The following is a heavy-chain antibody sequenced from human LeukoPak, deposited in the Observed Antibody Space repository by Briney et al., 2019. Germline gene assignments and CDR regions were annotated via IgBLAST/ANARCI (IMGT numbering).Heavy chain of an antibody. D-gene: IGHD4-17*01. Sequence: SETLSLTCTVSGGSISSYYWSWIRQPPGKGLEWIGYIYYSGSTNYNPSLKSRVTISVDTSKNQFSLKLSSVTAADTAVYCCAGYGDSDDAFDIWGQGTMVTVSS. J-gene: IGHJ3*02. CDR2: IYYSGST. CDR1: GGSISSYY. V-gene: IGHV4-59*01. CDR3: AGYGDSDDAFDI.